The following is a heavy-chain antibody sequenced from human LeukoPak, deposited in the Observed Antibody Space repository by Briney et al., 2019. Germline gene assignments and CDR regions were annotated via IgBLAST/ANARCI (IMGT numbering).Heavy chain of an antibody. J-gene: IGHJ3*01. D-gene: IGHD5-24*01. Sequence: SETLSLTCTVSGGSIYSHYWSRIRQPAGKGLEWIGHMFPSDYTNYSPSLKSRVTISLDKSKNQFTLKLSSVTAADTAVYYCAREFDPERDGFPDAFDLWGPGTWVTVSS. CDR2: MFPSDYT. CDR1: GGSIYSHY. CDR3: AREFDPERDGFPDAFDL. V-gene: IGHV4-4*07.